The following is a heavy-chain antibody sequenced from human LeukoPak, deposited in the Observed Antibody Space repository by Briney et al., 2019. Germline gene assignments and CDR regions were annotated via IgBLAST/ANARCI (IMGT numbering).Heavy chain of an antibody. CDR2: ISAYNGNT. J-gene: IGHJ6*03. D-gene: IGHD3-10*01. CDR3: ARDPLWFGEGYMDV. Sequence: ASVKVSCKASGYTFTSYGISWVRQAPGQGLEWMGWISAYNGNTNYAQKLQGRVTMTTDTSTSTAYMELRSLRSDDTAVYYCARDPLWFGEGYMDVWGKGTTVTVSS. V-gene: IGHV1-18*01. CDR1: GYTFTSYG.